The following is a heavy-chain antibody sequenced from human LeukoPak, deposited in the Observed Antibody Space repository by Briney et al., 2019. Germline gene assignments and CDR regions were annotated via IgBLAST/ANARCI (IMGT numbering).Heavy chain of an antibody. CDR3: ATGNYNRPFDY. D-gene: IGHD1-7*01. J-gene: IGHJ4*02. CDR1: GFTFSSYE. Sequence: GGSLRLSCAASGFTFSSYEMNWVRQAPGKGLEWVSYISSSGSTIYYADSVKGRFTISRDNTKNTLYLQLNSLRAEDTAVYYCATGNYNRPFDYWGQGTLVTVSS. CDR2: ISSSGSTI. V-gene: IGHV3-48*03.